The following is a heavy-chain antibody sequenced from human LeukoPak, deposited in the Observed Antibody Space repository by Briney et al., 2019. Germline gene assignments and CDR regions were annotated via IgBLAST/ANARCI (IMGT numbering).Heavy chain of an antibody. D-gene: IGHD3-22*01. CDR2: INPCSGGT. CDR1: GYTFTGYY. Sequence: ASVKVSCKASGYTFTGYYMHWVRQAPGQGLEWMGWINPCSGGTNYAQKFQGWVTMTRDTSISTAYMELSRLRSDDTAVYYCAAQKPPGRYYDSFKGDAFDIWGQGTMVTVSS. CDR3: AAQKPPGRYYDSFKGDAFDI. J-gene: IGHJ3*02. V-gene: IGHV1-2*04.